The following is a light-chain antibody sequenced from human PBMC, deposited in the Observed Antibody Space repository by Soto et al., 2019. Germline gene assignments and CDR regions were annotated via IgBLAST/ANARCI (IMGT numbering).Light chain of an antibody. CDR1: ALPRHY. J-gene: IGLJ2*01. Sequence: SYELTQPPSVSVSPGQTATITCSGDALPRHYSYWYQQRPGQAPTLVIYPETERPSDIPERFSGSRSGTTVTLTISGVQPEDEADYYCQSEDISGTSVVFGGGTKVTVL. CDR3: QSEDISGTSVV. CDR2: PET. V-gene: IGLV3-25*03.